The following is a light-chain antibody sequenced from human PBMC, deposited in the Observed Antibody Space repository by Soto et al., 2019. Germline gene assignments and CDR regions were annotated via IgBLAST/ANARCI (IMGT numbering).Light chain of an antibody. CDR1: QNINSW. Sequence: DVQMTQSPSTLSVSVGDRVTITCRASQNINSWLAWYQQKPGKAPNLLIYEASNLESGVPSRFSGSASGTEFTLTISSLQPDDFATYYCQHYEQYPYTFGQGTKLEIK. CDR3: QHYEQYPYT. J-gene: IGKJ2*01. V-gene: IGKV1-5*03. CDR2: EAS.